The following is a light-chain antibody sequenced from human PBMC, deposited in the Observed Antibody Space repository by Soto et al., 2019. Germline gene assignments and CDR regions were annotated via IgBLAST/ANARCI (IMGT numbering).Light chain of an antibody. J-gene: IGKJ1*01. Sequence: DIQMTQSPSSLSASVGDRVTITCRASQSIGTYLNWYQQNPGKAPNLLIYAASRLQSGVPSRFSGSGSGTAFTLTISSLQPEDFATYYCQQSFTTPRTFGQGTKVEIK. CDR3: QQSFTTPRT. CDR2: AAS. V-gene: IGKV1-39*01. CDR1: QSIGTY.